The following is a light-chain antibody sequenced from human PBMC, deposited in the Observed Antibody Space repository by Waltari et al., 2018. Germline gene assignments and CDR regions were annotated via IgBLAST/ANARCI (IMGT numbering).Light chain of an antibody. CDR3: LQYNSPPFS. J-gene: IGKJ2*03. CDR1: QAISTS. V-gene: IGKV1-17*01. Sequence: DLQMTQSPSSLSASAGDTVTISCRASQAISTSLSWYQQRPGQTPKRLIYGASGLESGVPSRFSGRGSGTDFTLTINSLQPEDFTTYYCLQYNSPPFSFGQGTKVEIK. CDR2: GAS.